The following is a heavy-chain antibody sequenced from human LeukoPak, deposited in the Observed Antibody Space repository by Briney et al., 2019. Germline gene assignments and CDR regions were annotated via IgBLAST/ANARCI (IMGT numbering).Heavy chain of an antibody. CDR1: GPTFTSYG. CDR3: ARDPATYYYGSGSYRWFDP. D-gene: IGHD3-10*01. J-gene: IGHJ5*02. Sequence: GASVKVSCKASGPTFTSYGISWVRQAPGQGLEWMGWISAYNVNTNYAQKLQSRVTMTTDTSTSTAYMELRSLRSDATAVYYCARDPATYYYGSGSYRWFDPWGQGTLVTVSS. V-gene: IGHV1-18*01. CDR2: ISAYNVNT.